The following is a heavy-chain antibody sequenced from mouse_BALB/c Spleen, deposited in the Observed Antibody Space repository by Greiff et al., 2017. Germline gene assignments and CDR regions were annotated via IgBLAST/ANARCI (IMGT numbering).Heavy chain of an antibody. CDR3: ARSGEARFAY. CDR2: IFPGSGNT. J-gene: IGHJ3*01. V-gene: IGHV1-66*01. D-gene: IGHD3-1*01. CDR1: GYSFTSYY. Sequence: QVQLQQSGPELVKPGASVKISCKASGYSFTSYYIHWVKQRPGQGLEWIGWIFPGSGNTKYNEKFKGKATLTADTSSSTAYMQLSSPTSEDSAVYFCARSGEARFAYWGQGTLVTVSA.